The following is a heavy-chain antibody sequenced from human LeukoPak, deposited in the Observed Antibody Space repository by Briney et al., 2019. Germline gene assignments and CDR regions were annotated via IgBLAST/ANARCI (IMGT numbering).Heavy chain of an antibody. CDR3: AGDPNGSGKYDY. V-gene: IGHV4-4*07. D-gene: IGHD3-10*01. J-gene: IGHJ4*02. CDR2: IFTSGIT. CDR1: GGSISIYY. Sequence: SETLSLTCTVSGGSISIYYWNWIRQPAGKGLEWIGRIFTSGITNYNPSLKSRVTISVDTSNNQFSLRLTSVTAADTAFYYCAGDPNGSGKYDYWGQGPLITVSS.